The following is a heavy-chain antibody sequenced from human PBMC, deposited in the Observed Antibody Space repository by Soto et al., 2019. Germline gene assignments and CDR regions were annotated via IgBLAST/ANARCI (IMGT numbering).Heavy chain of an antibody. J-gene: IGHJ6*02. CDR3: ARLSVYSTCDLPRYYYYAMDV. Sequence: ASVKVSCKASGYTFTSDGISWVRQAPGQGLEWMGWIRAHNGDTDYAQQLQGRGTMTADTSTTTAYMELRSLRSDDSAVYYCARLSVYSTCDLPRYYYYAMDVWGQGTTVTVSS. D-gene: IGHD4-4*01. V-gene: IGHV1-18*04. CDR2: IRAHNGDT. CDR1: GYTFTSDG.